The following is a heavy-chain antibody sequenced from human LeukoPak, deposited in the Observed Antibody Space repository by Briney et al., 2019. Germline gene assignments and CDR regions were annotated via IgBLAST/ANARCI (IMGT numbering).Heavy chain of an antibody. CDR3: ARGGFAPLDL. V-gene: IGHV4-4*07. J-gene: IGHJ5*02. CDR2: IHFSETT. CDR1: GGSISSSY. D-gene: IGHD3-16*01. Sequence: MSSETLSLTCTVSGGSISSSYWSWFRQPAGKGLEWIGRIHFSETTNNNPSLKSRVTLSLDTSKNRFSLNMTSVTAADTAVYYCARGGFAPLDLWGQGILVTVSS.